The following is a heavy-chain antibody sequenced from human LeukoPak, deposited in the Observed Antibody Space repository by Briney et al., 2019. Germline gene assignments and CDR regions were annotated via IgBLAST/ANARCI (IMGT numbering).Heavy chain of an antibody. D-gene: IGHD2-21*02. Sequence: AASVKVSCKASGGTFSSYAISWVRQAPGQGLEWMGGIIPIFGTANYAQKFQGRVTITADESASTAYMEPSSLRSEDTAVYYCARCDIEGLYYFDYWGQGTLVTVSS. CDR2: IIPIFGTA. CDR3: ARCDIEGLYYFDY. V-gene: IGHV1-69*13. CDR1: GGTFSSYA. J-gene: IGHJ4*02.